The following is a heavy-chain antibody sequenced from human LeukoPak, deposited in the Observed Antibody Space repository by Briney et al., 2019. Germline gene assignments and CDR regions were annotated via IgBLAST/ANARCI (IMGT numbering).Heavy chain of an antibody. V-gene: IGHV3-30*04. Sequence: GGSLRLSCAASGFTFSSYAMHWVRQAPGKGLGWVAVISYDGSNKYYADSVKGRFTISRDNSKNTLYLQMNSLRAEDTAVYYCARDSSMVRGVIYYFDYWGQGTLVTVSS. CDR1: GFTFSSYA. J-gene: IGHJ4*02. CDR3: ARDSSMVRGVIYYFDY. D-gene: IGHD3-10*01. CDR2: ISYDGSNK.